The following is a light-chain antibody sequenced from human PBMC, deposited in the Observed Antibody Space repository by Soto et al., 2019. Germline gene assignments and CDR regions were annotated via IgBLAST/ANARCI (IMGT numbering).Light chain of an antibody. CDR2: YNN. Sequence: QSVLTQPPSVSGAPGQRVTISCTGSNSNIGAGYDVHWYQQLPGTAPKLLIYYNNIRPSGVPDRFSGSKSGTSASLAITGLQAEDEADYYCQSYDSTLSGSRVFGGGTQLT. V-gene: IGLV1-40*01. J-gene: IGLJ3*02. CDR1: NSNIGAGYD. CDR3: QSYDSTLSGSRV.